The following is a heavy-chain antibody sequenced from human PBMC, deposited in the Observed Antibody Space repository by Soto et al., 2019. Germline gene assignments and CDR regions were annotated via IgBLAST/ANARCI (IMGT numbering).Heavy chain of an antibody. J-gene: IGHJ4*02. CDR2: ISAYNGNT. CDR3: AGDPPPPDY. CDR1: GYTFASYA. Sequence: QVQLVQSGAEVKKPGASVKVSCKASGYTFASYAIRWMRQAPGQGLEWMGWISAYNGNTNYAQQLQGRVTMTTDTCTSTAYMELRSLRVDDTDVYYFAGDPPPPDYGGQGTLCSVSS. V-gene: IGHV1-18*01.